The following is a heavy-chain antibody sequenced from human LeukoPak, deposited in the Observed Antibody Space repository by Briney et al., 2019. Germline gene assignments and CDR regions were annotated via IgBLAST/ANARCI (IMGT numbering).Heavy chain of an antibody. CDR1: GFTFSSYG. Sequence: GGSLRLSCAASGFTFSSYGMHWVRQAPGKGLEWVAVIWYDGSNKYYADSVKGRFTISRDNSKNTPYLQMNSLRAEDTAVYYCASEGNDSSGYLDYWGQGTLVTVSS. CDR2: IWYDGSNK. V-gene: IGHV3-33*01. J-gene: IGHJ4*02. CDR3: ASEGNDSSGYLDY. D-gene: IGHD3-22*01.